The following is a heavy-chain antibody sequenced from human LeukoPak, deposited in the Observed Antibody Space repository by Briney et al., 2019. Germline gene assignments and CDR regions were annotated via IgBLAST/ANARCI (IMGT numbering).Heavy chain of an antibody. V-gene: IGHV3-7*05. CDR2: IKQDGSET. Sequence: GGSLRLSCAASGFTFSSYWMCWVRQIPGKGLEWVANIKQDGSETHYVGSVKGRFTISRDNSKNSLFLQMNSLRAEDTAVYYCARFSGLGSNWGRDYWGQGTLVTVSS. D-gene: IGHD7-27*01. J-gene: IGHJ4*02. CDR1: GFTFSSYW. CDR3: ARFSGLGSNWGRDY.